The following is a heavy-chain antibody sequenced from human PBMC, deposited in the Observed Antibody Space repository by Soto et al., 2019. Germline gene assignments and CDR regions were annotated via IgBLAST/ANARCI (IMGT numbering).Heavy chain of an antibody. D-gene: IGHD6-13*01. CDR3: ARDQRDRYDHSSPNYSYYGMDV. CDR1: GYTFTNYY. CDR2: INPSGGST. V-gene: IGHV1-46*01. Sequence: ASVKVSCKASGYTFTNYYMHWVRQAPGQGLEWMGVINPSGGSTTYARKFQGRVTMTRDTSTSTVSMDLSSLRSGDTAVYYCARDQRDRYDHSSPNYSYYGMDVWGQGTTVTVSS. J-gene: IGHJ6*02.